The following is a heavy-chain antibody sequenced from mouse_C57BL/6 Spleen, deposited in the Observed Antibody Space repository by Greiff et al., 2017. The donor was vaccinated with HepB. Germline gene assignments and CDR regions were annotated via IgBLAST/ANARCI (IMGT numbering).Heavy chain of an antibody. V-gene: IGHV1-50*01. D-gene: IGHD2-3*01. CDR2: IDPSDSYT. CDR1: GYTFTSYW. Sequence: QVQLQQSGAELVKPGASVKLSCKASGYTFTSYWMQWVKQRHGQGLEWIGEIDPSDSYTNYNQKFKGKATLTVDTSSSTAYMQLSSLTSEDSAVYYCAHDGYLPFAYWGQGTLVTVSA. J-gene: IGHJ3*01. CDR3: AHDGYLPFAY.